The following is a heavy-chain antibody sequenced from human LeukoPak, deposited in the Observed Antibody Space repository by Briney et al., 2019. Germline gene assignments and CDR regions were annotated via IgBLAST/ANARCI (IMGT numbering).Heavy chain of an antibody. D-gene: IGHD6-13*01. V-gene: IGHV3-33*01. CDR1: GFTFSSYG. Sequence: GRSLRLSCAASGFTFSSYGMHWLRQAPGKGLEWVAVIWYDGSNKYYADSVKGRFTISRDNSKNTLYLQMNSLRAEDTAVYYCARDGPSSSWYNHFQHWGQGTLVTVSS. CDR2: IWYDGSNK. CDR3: ARDGPSSSWYNHFQH. J-gene: IGHJ1*01.